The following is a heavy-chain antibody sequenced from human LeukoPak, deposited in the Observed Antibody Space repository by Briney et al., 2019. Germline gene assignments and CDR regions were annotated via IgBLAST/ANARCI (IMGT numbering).Heavy chain of an antibody. V-gene: IGHV3-30-3*01. D-gene: IGHD6-13*01. Sequence: GGSLRLSCAASGFTFSSYAMHWVRQAPGKGLEWVAVISYDGSNKYYADSVKGRFTISRDNAKNTLYLQMNSLRAEDTAVYYCARDGEQQLVTQAHYWGQGTLVTVSS. J-gene: IGHJ4*02. CDR2: ISYDGSNK. CDR1: GFTFSSYA. CDR3: ARDGEQQLVTQAHY.